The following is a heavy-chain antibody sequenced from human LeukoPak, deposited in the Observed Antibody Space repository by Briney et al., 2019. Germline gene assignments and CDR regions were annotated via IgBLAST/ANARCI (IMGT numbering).Heavy chain of an antibody. CDR1: GFTFSSYA. CDR2: ISYDGSNK. V-gene: IGHV3-30*04. Sequence: GGSLRLSCAASGFTFSSYAMHWVRQAPGKRLEWVAVISYDGSNKYYADSVKGRFTISRDNSKNTLYLQMNSLRAEDTAVYYCASGIVVVVAAFWGQGTLVTVSS. J-gene: IGHJ4*02. D-gene: IGHD2-15*01. CDR3: ASGIVVVVAAF.